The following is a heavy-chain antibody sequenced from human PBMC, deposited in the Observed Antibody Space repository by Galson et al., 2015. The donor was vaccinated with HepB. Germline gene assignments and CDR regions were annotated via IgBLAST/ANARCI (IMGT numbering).Heavy chain of an antibody. J-gene: IGHJ6*02. V-gene: IGHV1-69*01. CDR3: ARHIVVVVAATHGSSYGMDV. Sequence: CKASGGTFSSYAISWVRQAPGQGLEWMGGIIPIFGTANYAQKFQGRVTITADESTSTAYMELSSLRSEDTAVYYCARHIVVVVAATHGSSYGMDVWGQGTTVTVSS. CDR1: GGTFSSYA. D-gene: IGHD2-15*01. CDR2: IIPIFGTA.